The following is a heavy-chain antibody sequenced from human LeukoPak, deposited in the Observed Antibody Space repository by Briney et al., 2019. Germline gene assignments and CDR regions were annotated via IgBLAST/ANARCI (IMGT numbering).Heavy chain of an antibody. Sequence: PGGSLRLSCAASGFTLSSYWMHWVRQAPGKGLVWVSRINSDGSSTHYADSVKGRFTISRDNAKNTLYLQMNSLRAEDTAVYYCARGTGSSYGPFVYCGQETLVTVSS. J-gene: IGHJ4*02. CDR3: ARGTGSSYGPFVY. CDR1: GFTLSSYW. D-gene: IGHD5-18*01. CDR2: INSDGSST. V-gene: IGHV3-74*01.